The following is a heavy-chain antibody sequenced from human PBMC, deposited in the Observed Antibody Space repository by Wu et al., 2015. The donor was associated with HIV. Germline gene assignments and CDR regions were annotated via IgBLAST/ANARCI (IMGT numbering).Heavy chain of an antibody. CDR1: GYTFTSYG. CDR2: ISTYNGNT. V-gene: IGHV1-18*01. J-gene: IGHJ5*02. CDR3: ARGGGLGYCSSSRCLNGWFDP. Sequence: QVQLVQSGVEVKKPGASVKVSCKASGYTFTSYGISWVRQAPGQGLEWMGWISTYNGNTKYAQKVQGRVTMTTDTSTSTAYMELRSLRSDDTAVYYCARGGGLGYCSSSRCLNGWFDPVGPREPWSTVSS. D-gene: IGHD2-2*01.